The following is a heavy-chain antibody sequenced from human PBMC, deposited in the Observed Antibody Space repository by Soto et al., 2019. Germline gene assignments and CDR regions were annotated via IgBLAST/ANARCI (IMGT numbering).Heavy chain of an antibody. J-gene: IGHJ5*02. D-gene: IGHD1-26*01. V-gene: IGHV3-33*08. CDR1: GFTFSDYA. Sequence: QERLVESGGGVVQPGRSLRLSCAVSGFTFSDYAMHWVRQAPGKGLEWVALIWHDGLNEFYADSVRGRFTISRDISNNPLHLQMNSLRPGDRTVYYCTKSRGAAYTWGLGLDRWGQGTVVPLSS. CDR2: IWHDGLNE. CDR3: TKSRGAAYTWGLGLDR.